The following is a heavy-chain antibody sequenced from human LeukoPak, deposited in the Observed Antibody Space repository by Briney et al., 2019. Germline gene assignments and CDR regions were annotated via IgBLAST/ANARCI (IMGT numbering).Heavy chain of an antibody. CDR2: VFYSGST. V-gene: IGHV4-59*01. CDR1: GGSISSYY. D-gene: IGHD1-14*01. J-gene: IGHJ6*02. Sequence: SDTLSLTCTVSGGSISSYYWSWIRQPPGKGLEWIGYVFYSGSTNYNPSLKSRVTISVDTSKNQFSLKLSSVTAADTAVYYCAAMRYGRDYYYGMDVWGQGTTVTVSS. CDR3: AAMRYGRDYYYGMDV.